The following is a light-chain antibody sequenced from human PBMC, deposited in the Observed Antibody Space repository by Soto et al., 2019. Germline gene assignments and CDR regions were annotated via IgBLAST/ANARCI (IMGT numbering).Light chain of an antibody. Sequence: DIQITQSPSTLSASIGDRVTITCRASQSISTWLAWYQQKPGKAPKLLIYKAPSLQRGVPSRFSGSGSGTEFTLTISSLQPDDFATYYCQQYNSYSLWTFGQGTKVEIK. CDR2: KAP. CDR3: QQYNSYSLWT. J-gene: IGKJ1*01. CDR1: QSISTW. V-gene: IGKV1-5*03.